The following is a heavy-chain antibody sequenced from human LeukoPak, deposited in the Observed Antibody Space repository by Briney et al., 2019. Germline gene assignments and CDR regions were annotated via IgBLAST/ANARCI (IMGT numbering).Heavy chain of an antibody. Sequence: PGGSLRLSCAASGFTFDDYGMSWVRQAPGKGLEWVSSINWNGGSTGYADSVKGRFTISRDTAKNSLYLQMNSLRAEDTALYYCARAPGYSSSWYGDNWFDPWGREPRSPSPQ. D-gene: IGHD6-13*01. CDR3: ARAPGYSSSWYGDNWFDP. CDR1: GFTFDDYG. J-gene: IGHJ5*02. CDR2: INWNGGST. V-gene: IGHV3-20*04.